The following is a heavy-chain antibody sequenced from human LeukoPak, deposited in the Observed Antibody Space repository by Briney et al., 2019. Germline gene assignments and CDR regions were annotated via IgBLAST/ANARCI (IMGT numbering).Heavy chain of an antibody. CDR3: ARYGSWTSAITNYFNY. CDR2: ISSDSRTI. V-gene: IGHV3-48*02. Sequence: GGSLRLSSAASGFTVSSYSTDSVRQAPGKGLEWVSYISSDSRTIYYADSVKGRFTISRDNAKNSLYLQIKSLRDEDTAVYYCARYGSWTSAITNYFNYWGQGTLVTVSS. D-gene: IGHD3-10*01. CDR1: GFTVSSYS. J-gene: IGHJ4*02.